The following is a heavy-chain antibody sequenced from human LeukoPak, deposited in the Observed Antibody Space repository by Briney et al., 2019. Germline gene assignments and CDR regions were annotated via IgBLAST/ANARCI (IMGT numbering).Heavy chain of an antibody. CDR3: ARDKIGEGFDY. CDR2: IYHSGST. Sequence: SETLSLTCAVSGGSISSSNWWSWVRQPPGKELEWIGEIYHSGSTNYNPSLKSRVTISVDKSKNQLSLKLSSVTAADTAAYYCARDKIGEGFDYWGQGTLVTVSS. V-gene: IGHV4-4*02. D-gene: IGHD4-17*01. J-gene: IGHJ4*02. CDR1: GGSISSSNW.